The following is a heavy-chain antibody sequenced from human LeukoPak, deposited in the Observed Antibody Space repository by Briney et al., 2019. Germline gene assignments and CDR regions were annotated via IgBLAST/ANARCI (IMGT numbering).Heavy chain of an antibody. V-gene: IGHV1-24*01. J-gene: IGHJ4*02. CDR1: GYTLTQLS. CDR2: FDPEDGET. D-gene: IGHD3-9*01. Sequence: GASVKVSCKVSGYTLTQLSMHWVRQAPGKGGEWMGGFDPEDGETIYAQKFQGRVTMTEDTSTDTAYMELSSLRSEDTAVYYCATGGGYDILTGFVYWGQGTLVTVSS. CDR3: ATGGGYDILTGFVY.